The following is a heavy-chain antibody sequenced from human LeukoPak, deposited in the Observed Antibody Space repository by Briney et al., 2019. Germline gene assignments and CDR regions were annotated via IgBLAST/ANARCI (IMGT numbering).Heavy chain of an antibody. D-gene: IGHD3-3*01. V-gene: IGHV1-2*02. J-gene: IGHJ4*02. CDR1: GYTFTGYY. CDR2: INPNSGDT. Sequence: ASVKVSCKASGYTFTGYYMHWVRQAPGQGLEWMGWINPNSGDTNYAQKFQGRVTMTRDTSISTAYMELSRLRSDDTAVYYCARVPPYYDFWSGYYDFDYWGQGTLVTVSS. CDR3: ARVPPYYDFWSGYYDFDY.